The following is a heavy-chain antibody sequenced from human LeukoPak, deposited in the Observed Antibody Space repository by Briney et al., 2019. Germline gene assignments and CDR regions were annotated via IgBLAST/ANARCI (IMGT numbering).Heavy chain of an antibody. J-gene: IGHJ4*02. CDR1: GGTFSSYA. D-gene: IGHD6-19*01. CDR3: ARVGIAVAGISYFDY. Sequence: SVKVSCKASGGTFSSYAISWVRQAPGQGLEWMGGIIPIFGTANYAQKLQGRVTMTTDTSTSTAYMELRSLRSDDTAVYYCARVGIAVAGISYFDYWGQGTLVTVSS. CDR2: IIPIFGTA. V-gene: IGHV1-69*05.